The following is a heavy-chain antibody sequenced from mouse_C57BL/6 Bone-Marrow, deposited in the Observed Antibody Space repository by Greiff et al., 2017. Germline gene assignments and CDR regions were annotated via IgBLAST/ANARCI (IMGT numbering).Heavy chain of an antibody. J-gene: IGHJ3*01. CDR3: ARGTLGYEGFAD. CDR2: IDPSDSYT. Sequence: QVQLQQPGAELVMPGASVKLSCKASGYTFTSYWMHWVKQRPGQGLEWIGEIDPSDSYTNYNQKFKGKSTLTVDKSSSTASMQLSSLTSGESAVYYCARGTLGYEGFADWGQGTLVTVSA. D-gene: IGHD2-2*01. CDR1: GYTFTSYW. V-gene: IGHV1-69*01.